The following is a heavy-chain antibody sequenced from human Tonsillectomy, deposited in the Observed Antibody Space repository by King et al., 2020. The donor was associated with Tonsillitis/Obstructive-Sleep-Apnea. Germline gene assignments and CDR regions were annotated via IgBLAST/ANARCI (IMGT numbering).Heavy chain of an antibody. CDR1: GYTFTNYG. CDR3: ARDSMSHFYDSSAYYTFDY. D-gene: IGHD3-22*01. V-gene: IGHV1-18*01. Sequence: QLVQSGAEVKKPGASVKVSCKASGYTFTNYGISWVRQAPGQGLEWMGWISAYNGNTNSAQKLQGRVTMTTDASTSTAFMELRSLRSDDTAVYYCARDSMSHFYDSSAYYTFDYWGQGTLVTVSS. CDR2: ISAYNGNT. J-gene: IGHJ4*02.